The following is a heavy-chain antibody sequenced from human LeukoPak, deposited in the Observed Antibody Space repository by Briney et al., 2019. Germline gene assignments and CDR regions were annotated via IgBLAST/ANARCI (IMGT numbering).Heavy chain of an antibody. CDR2: INPNSGGT. V-gene: IGHV1-2*04. D-gene: IGHD5-18*01. CDR1: GYTFTGYY. Sequence: GASVKVSCKASGYTFTGYYMHWVRQAPGQGLEWMGWINPNSGGTNYAQKFQGWVTMTRDTSISTAYMELSRLRSDDTAVYYCARASGYSYGYADYWGQGTLVTVSS. CDR3: ARASGYSYGYADY. J-gene: IGHJ4*02.